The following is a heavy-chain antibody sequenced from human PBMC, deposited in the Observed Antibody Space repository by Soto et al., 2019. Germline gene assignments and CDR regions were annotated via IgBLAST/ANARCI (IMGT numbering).Heavy chain of an antibody. CDR2: IRSSSSSI. CDR1: GFTFSIYT. Sequence: VQLVESGGGLVQPGGSLRLSCTASGFTFSIYTMNWVRQAPGKGLEWLSYIRSSSSSIDYADSVKGRFTISRDNAKNSLFLHMNSLSAEDTAVYFCVRDVGYDYVNWGQGTLVTVSS. V-gene: IGHV3-48*01. CDR3: VRDVGYDYVN. D-gene: IGHD5-12*01. J-gene: IGHJ4*02.